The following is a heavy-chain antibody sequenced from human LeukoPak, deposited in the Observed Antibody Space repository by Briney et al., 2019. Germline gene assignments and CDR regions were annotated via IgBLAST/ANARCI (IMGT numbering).Heavy chain of an antibody. CDR2: IYPADSYT. J-gene: IGHJ1*01. V-gene: IGHV5-51*01. CDR3: ARGGRHCSSNSCYRRAEYFPH. Sequence: GQSLKISCKGSGYNFPNYWIGWVRQLPGKGLEWMGIIYPADSYTRYSPSFQGQVTISADKSSRTAYLQWSSLKASDTGMYYCARGGRHCSSNSCYRRAEYFPHWSQGTLVTVSS. CDR1: GYNFPNYW. D-gene: IGHD2-2*01.